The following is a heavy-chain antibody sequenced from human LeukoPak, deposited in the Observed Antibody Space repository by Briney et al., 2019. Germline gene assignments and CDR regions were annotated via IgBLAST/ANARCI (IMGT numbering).Heavy chain of an antibody. D-gene: IGHD3-3*01. CDR3: AKDLTIFGVVNIGYYFDY. J-gene: IGHJ4*02. CDR1: GFTFSSYA. V-gene: IGHV3-23*01. Sequence: GGSLRLSCAASGFTFSSYAMSWVRQAPGKGLEWVSAISGSGGSTYYADSVKGRFTISRDNSKNTLYLQMNSLGAEDAAVYYCAKDLTIFGVVNIGYYFDYWGQGTLVTVSS. CDR2: ISGSGGST.